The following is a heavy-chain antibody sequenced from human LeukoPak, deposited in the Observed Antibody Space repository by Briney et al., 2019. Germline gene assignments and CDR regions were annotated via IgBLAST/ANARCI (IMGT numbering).Heavy chain of an antibody. J-gene: IGHJ5*02. CDR3: ARAGELRNWFDP. CDR2: IYHSGST. D-gene: IGHD1-7*01. V-gene: IGHV4-4*02. CDR1: GGSISSSNW. Sequence: SETLSLTCAVSGGSISSSNWWSWVRQPPGKGLEWIGEIYHSGSTSYNPSLKSRVTISVDKSKNQFSLKLSSVTAADTAVYYCARAGELRNWFDPWGQGTLVTVSS.